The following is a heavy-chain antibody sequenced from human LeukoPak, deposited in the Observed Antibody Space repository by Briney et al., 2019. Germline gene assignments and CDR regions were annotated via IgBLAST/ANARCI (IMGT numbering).Heavy chain of an antibody. CDR3: ARGDGSSSWYSSGYFDY. Sequence: ASVKVSCKASGYTFTGYYMHWVRQAPGQGLEWMGRINPNSGGTNYAQKFQGRVTMTRDTSISTAYMELSRLRSDDTAVYYCARGDGSSSWYSSGYFDYWGQGPLVTVSS. CDR2: INPNSGGT. CDR1: GYTFTGYY. V-gene: IGHV1-2*06. D-gene: IGHD6-13*01. J-gene: IGHJ4*02.